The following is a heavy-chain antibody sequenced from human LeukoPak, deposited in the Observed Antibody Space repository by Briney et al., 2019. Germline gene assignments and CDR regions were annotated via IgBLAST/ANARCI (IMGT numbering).Heavy chain of an antibody. CDR1: GFTFSTYA. D-gene: IGHD5-18*01. CDR2: ISGRGGST. CDR3: AKEGYRYGYAIDY. V-gene: IGHV3-23*01. Sequence: QPGGSLRVSCAASGFTFSTYAMSWARQAPGKGVEWVSAISGRGGSTYYADSVKGRFTISRDNSKNTLYLQMNSLRAEDTAVYYCAKEGYRYGYAIDYWGQGTLVTVSS. J-gene: IGHJ4*02.